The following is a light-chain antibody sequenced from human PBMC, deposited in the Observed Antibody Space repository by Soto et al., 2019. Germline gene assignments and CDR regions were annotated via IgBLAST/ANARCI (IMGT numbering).Light chain of an antibody. CDR1: QSISSW. CDR2: DAS. J-gene: IGKJ2*01. V-gene: IGKV1-5*01. CDR3: QQYNSYSPGYT. Sequence: DIQMTQSPSTLSASVGDRVTITCRASQSISSWLAWYQQKPGKAPKLLIYDASSLESGVPSRFSGSGSGTEFTLTISSLQPDDFATYYCQQYNSYSPGYTFGQGTKVDI.